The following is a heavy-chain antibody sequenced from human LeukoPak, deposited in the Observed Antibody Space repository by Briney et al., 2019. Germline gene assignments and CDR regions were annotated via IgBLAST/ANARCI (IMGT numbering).Heavy chain of an antibody. Sequence: GGSLRLSCAASGFTFSSYGMHWVRQAPGKGLEWVAFIRYDGSNKYYADSVKGRFTISRDNSKNTLYLQMNSLRAEDTAVYYCAKDHRSLDFWSGYYVGYWGQGTLVTVSS. CDR2: IRYDGSNK. CDR3: AKDHRSLDFWSGYYVGY. V-gene: IGHV3-30*02. J-gene: IGHJ4*02. D-gene: IGHD3-3*01. CDR1: GFTFSSYG.